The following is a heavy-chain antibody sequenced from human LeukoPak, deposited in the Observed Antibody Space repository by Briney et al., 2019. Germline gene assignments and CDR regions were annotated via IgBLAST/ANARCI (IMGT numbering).Heavy chain of an antibody. V-gene: IGHV4-39*01. D-gene: IGHD3-22*01. CDR1: GGSISSSSYY. CDR2: IYYSGST. CDR3: ARLSGRYYYDSSGYYDPNWFDP. Sequence: SETLSLTCTVSGGSISSSSYYWGWIRQPPGKGLEWIGSIYYSGSTYYNPSLKSRITISVDTSKNQFSLKLSSVTAADTAVYYCARLSGRYYYDSSGYYDPNWFDPWGQGTLVTVSS. J-gene: IGHJ5*02.